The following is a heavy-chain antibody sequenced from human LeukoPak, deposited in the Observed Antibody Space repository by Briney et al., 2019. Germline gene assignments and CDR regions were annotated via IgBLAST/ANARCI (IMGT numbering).Heavy chain of an antibody. CDR3: ARGGSHFDY. V-gene: IGHV4-59*10. Sequence: KASETLSLTCAVFGGSFSSYYWSWIRQPAGKGLEWIGRIYTSGSTNYNPSLKSRVTMSVDTSKNQFSLRLSSVTAADTAVYYCARGGSHFDYWGQGTLVTVSS. CDR1: GGSFSSYY. CDR2: IYTSGST. D-gene: IGHD1-26*01. J-gene: IGHJ4*02.